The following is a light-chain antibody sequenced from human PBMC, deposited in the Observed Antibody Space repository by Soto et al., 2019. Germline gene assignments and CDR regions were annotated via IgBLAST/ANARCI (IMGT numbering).Light chain of an antibody. CDR3: NSYTSSSTRV. V-gene: IGLV2-14*01. CDR1: SSDVGGYNY. J-gene: IGLJ2*01. CDR2: EVN. Sequence: QSALTQPASVSGSPGQSITISCTGTSSDVGGYNYVSWYQQHPGKAPKLMIYEVNNRPSGFSNRFSGSKSGNTASLTISGLQAEDEADYYCNSYTSSSTRVFGGGTKVTVL.